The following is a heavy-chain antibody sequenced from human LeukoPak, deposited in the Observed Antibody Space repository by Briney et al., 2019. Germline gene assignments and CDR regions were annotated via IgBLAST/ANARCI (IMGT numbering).Heavy chain of an antibody. CDR2: INWNGGST. D-gene: IGHD3-22*01. CDR1: GFTFDDYG. V-gene: IGHV3-20*04. Sequence: GGSLRLSCAASGFTFDDYGMSWVRQAPGKGLEWVSGINWNGGSTGYADSVKGRFTISRDNSKNTLYLQMDSLRAEDTAVYYCARGLFSSGQPVFYYFDYWGQGTLVTVSS. J-gene: IGHJ4*02. CDR3: ARGLFSSGQPVFYYFDY.